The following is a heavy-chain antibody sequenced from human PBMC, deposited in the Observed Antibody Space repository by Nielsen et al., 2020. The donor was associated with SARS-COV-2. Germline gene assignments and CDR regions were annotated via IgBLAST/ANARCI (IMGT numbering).Heavy chain of an antibody. J-gene: IGHJ4*02. CDR2: IGGSGDIT. CDR3: AKDLIAVIVATASPFDY. V-gene: IGHV3-23*01. D-gene: IGHD2-15*01. Sequence: GGSLRLSCAASGFTFSNYAMSWVRQAPGKGLEWVSTIGGSGDITYYGDSVKGRFTISRDNSKNTLYLQTNSLRAEDTAVYYCAKDLIAVIVATASPFDYWGQGSLVTVSS. CDR1: GFTFSNYA.